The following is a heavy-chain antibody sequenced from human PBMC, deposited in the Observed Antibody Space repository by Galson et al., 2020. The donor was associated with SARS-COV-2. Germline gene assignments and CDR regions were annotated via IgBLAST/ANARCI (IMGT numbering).Heavy chain of an antibody. J-gene: IGHJ6*03. CDR1: GFTFGDYA. CDR3: TRDKARCYYYYCMDG. V-gene: IGHV3-49*04. CDR2: IRRKAYGGTT. Sequence: GESLKISCTASGFTFGDYAMSWVRQAPGKGLEWVGFIRRKAYGGTTEYAASVKGRFTISRDESKSIAYLQMNSLKTEDTAVYYCTRDKARCYYYYCMDGWGKGSMVTVSS.